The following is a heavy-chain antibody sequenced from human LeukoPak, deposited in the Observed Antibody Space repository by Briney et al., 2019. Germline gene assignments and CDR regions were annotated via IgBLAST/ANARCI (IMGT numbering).Heavy chain of an antibody. CDR3: ARGPSIAAAGRWFDP. Sequence: SETLSLTCTVSGGSISSYYWSWIRQPPGKGLEWIGYIYYSGSTNYNPSLKSRVTISVDTSKNQFSLKLSSVTAADTAVYYCARGPSIAAAGRWFDPWARGTLVTVSS. J-gene: IGHJ5*02. D-gene: IGHD6-13*01. V-gene: IGHV4-59*01. CDR1: GGSISSYY. CDR2: IYYSGST.